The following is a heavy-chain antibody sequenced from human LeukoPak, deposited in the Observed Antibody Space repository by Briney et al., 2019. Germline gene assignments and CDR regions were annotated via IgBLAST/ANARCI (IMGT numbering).Heavy chain of an antibody. D-gene: IGHD6-19*01. V-gene: IGHV4-34*01. CDR2: INHSGST. CDR1: GGSFSGYY. Sequence: ASETLSLTCAVYGGSFSGYYWSWIRQPPGKGLGWIGEINHSGSTNYNPSLKSRVTISVDTSQNQFSLKLSSVTAADTAVYYCARLRSGWYPLAFDYWGQGTLVTVSS. CDR3: ARLRSGWYPLAFDY. J-gene: IGHJ4*02.